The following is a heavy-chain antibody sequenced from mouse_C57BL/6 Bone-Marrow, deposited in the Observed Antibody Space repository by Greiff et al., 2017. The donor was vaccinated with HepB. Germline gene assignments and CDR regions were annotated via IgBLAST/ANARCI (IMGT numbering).Heavy chain of an antibody. Sequence: EVMLVESGGGLVKPGGSLKLSCAASGFTFSDYGMHWVRQAPETGLEWVAYISSGSSTIYYADTVKGRVTITRDNAKNTLFLQMTGLRSEDTAMYYCARTYADWGKGTLVTVAA. CDR3: ARTYAD. CDR1: GFTFSDYG. CDR2: ISSGSSTI. J-gene: IGHJ3*01. V-gene: IGHV5-17*01.